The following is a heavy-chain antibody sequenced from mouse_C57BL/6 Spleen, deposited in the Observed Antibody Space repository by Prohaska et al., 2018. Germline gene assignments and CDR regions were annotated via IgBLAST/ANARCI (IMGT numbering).Heavy chain of an antibody. CDR3: ARCPYYYGSSPPWFAY. V-gene: IGHV1-26*01. J-gene: IGHJ3*01. D-gene: IGHD1-1*01. Sequence: HGKSLEWIGDINPNNGGTSYNQKFKGKATLTVDKSSSTAYMELRSLTSEDSAVYYCARCPYYYGSSPPWFAYWGQGTLVTVYA. CDR2: INPNNGGT.